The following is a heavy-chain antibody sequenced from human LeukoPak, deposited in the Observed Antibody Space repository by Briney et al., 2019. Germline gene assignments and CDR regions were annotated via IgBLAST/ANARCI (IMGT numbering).Heavy chain of an antibody. D-gene: IGHD6-19*01. Sequence: SETLSLTCAVYGGSFSGYYWSWIRQPPGKGLEWIGEINHSGSTNYNPSLKSRVTISVDTSKNQFSLKLSSVTAADTAVYYCARQGSYSSGWYPKYYYYYMDVWGKGTTVTVSS. CDR3: ARQGSYSSGWYPKYYYYYMDV. CDR1: GGSFSGYY. V-gene: IGHV4-34*01. J-gene: IGHJ6*03. CDR2: INHSGST.